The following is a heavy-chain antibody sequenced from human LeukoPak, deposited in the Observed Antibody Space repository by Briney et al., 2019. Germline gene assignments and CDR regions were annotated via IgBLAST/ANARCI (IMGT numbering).Heavy chain of an antibody. CDR1: GFTLIIFE. CDR3: ASYRDEQWLFDY. CDR2: ICSSGSTI. J-gene: IGHJ4*02. D-gene: IGHD6-19*01. V-gene: IGHV3-48*03. Sequence: GGSLRLSCAAPGFTLIIFELNCVREAPGEGLERVSYICSSGSTIYYTGSVKSRYTLSRDKAKNSLYLQMNRLRAEDTAVYYCASYRDEQWLFDYWGQGTLVTVSS.